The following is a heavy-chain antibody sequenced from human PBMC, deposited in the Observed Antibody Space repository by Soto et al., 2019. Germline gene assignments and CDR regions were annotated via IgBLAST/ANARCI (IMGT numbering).Heavy chain of an antibody. J-gene: IGHJ5*02. D-gene: IGHD3-10*01. Sequence: GGSLRLSCAASGFTFSSYAMSWVRQAPGKGLEWVSAISGSGGSTYYADSVKGRFTISRDNSKNTLYLQMNSLRAEDTAVYYCAKELYYYGSGSNINWFDPWGQGTLVTVSS. CDR2: ISGSGGST. CDR1: GFTFSSYA. CDR3: AKELYYYGSGSNINWFDP. V-gene: IGHV3-23*01.